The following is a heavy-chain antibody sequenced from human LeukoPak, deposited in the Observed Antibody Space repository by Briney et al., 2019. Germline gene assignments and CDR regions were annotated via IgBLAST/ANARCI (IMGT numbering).Heavy chain of an antibody. Sequence: PSETLSLTCTVSGGSISSYYWSWIRQPPGKGLEWIGSIYYSGSTNYNPSLKSRVTISVDTSKNQFSLKLSSVTAADTAVYYCARGTYSSGWYDRVYWGQGTLVTVSS. CDR3: ARGTYSSGWYDRVY. D-gene: IGHD6-19*01. CDR1: GGSISSYY. CDR2: IYYSGST. V-gene: IGHV4-59*01. J-gene: IGHJ4*02.